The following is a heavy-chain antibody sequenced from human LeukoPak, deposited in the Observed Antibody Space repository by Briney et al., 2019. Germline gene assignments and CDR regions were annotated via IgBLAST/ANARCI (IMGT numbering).Heavy chain of an antibody. CDR3: ARDRTLDCSSTSCYFDY. Sequence: GGSLRLSCAASGFTFSSYSMNWVRQAPGNGLEWVSSISSSSSYIYYADSVKGRFTISRDNAKNSLYLQMNSLRAEDTAVYYCARDRTLDCSSTSCYFDYWGQGTLVTVSS. CDR2: ISSSSSYI. J-gene: IGHJ4*02. CDR1: GFTFSSYS. V-gene: IGHV3-21*01. D-gene: IGHD2-2*01.